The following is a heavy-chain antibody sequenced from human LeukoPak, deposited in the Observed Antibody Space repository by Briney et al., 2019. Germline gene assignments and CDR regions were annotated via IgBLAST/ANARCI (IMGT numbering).Heavy chain of an antibody. J-gene: IGHJ4*02. CDR2: IRQDGSEK. D-gene: IGHD3-16*01. CDR3: AGGAGWLIDY. V-gene: IGHV3-7*03. CDR1: GFSFGRHW. Sequence: GGSLRLSCAASGFSFGRHWMNWVRQAPGKGLEWVANIRQDGSEKNYVDSVKGRFTISRDNAKNSLFLQMDSLRAEDTAVYYCAGGAGWLIDYWGQGTLVTVSS.